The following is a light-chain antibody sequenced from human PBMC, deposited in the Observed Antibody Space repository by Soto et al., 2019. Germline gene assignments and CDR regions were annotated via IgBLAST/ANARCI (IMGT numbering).Light chain of an antibody. CDR2: DVS. CDR1: SSDVGGYNS. Sequence: QSVLTPPASLSGSPGQSITISCTGTSSDVGGYNSVSWYQHHPGKAPKLMIFDVSDRPSGVSSRFSGSKSGNTASLTISGLLAEDEADYYCSSYTTSSTPHYVFGPGTKVTVL. V-gene: IGLV2-14*03. CDR3: SSYTTSSTPHYV. J-gene: IGLJ1*01.